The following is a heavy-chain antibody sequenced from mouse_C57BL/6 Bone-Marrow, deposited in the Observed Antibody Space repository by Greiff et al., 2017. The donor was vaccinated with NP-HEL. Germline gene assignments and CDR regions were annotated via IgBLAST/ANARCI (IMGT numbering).Heavy chain of an antibody. CDR2: IAPSDSYT. Sequence: QVQLQQPGAELVRPGTSVTLSCKASGYTFTSYWLHWVKQRPGQGLEWIGVIAPSDSYTNYNQKFKGKATVTVDTASRTAYMQLSSLTSEDSAVYYCARGVYWGQGTSVTGSS. CDR3: ARGVY. V-gene: IGHV1-59*01. J-gene: IGHJ4*01. CDR1: GYTFTSYW.